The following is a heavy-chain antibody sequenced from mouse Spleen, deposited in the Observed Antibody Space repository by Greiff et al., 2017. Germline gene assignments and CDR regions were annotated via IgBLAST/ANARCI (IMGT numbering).Heavy chain of an antibody. V-gene: IGHV1-7*01. J-gene: IGHJ4*01. CDR3: ARTETIYYDYAYAMDY. CDR2: INPSSGYT. CDR1: GYTFTSYW. Sequence: VKLMESGAELAKPGASVKLSCKASGYTFTSYWMHWVKQRPGQGLEWIGYINPSSGYTKYNQKFKDKATLTADKSSSTAYMQLSSLTYEDSAVYYCARTETIYYDYAYAMDYWGQGTSVTVSS. D-gene: IGHD2-4*01.